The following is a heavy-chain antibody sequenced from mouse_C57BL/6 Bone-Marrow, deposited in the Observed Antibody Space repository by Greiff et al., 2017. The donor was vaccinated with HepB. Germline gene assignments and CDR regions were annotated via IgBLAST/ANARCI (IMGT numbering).Heavy chain of an antibody. CDR3: TTGRLRRYFDV. V-gene: IGHV14-4*01. CDR1: GFNIKDDY. Sequence: EVHLVESGAELVRPGASVKLSCTASGFNIKDDYMHWVKQRPEQGLEWIGWIDPENGDTEYASKFQGKATITADTSSNTAYLQLSSLTSEDTAVYYCTTGRLRRYFDVWGTGTTVTVSS. CDR2: IDPENGDT. D-gene: IGHD2-2*01. J-gene: IGHJ1*03.